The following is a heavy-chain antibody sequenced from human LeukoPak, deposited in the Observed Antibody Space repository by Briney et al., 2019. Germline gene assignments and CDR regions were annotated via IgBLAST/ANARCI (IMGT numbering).Heavy chain of an antibody. V-gene: IGHV1-46*01. D-gene: IGHD3-9*01. Sequence: GASVKVSCKASGYTFTSYYMHWVRQAPGQGLEWMGIINSSGGSTSYAQKFQGRVTMTRDTSTSTVYMELSSLRSEDTAVYYCARGDILTGYESRYYFDYWGQGTLVTVSS. CDR3: ARGDILTGYESRYYFDY. J-gene: IGHJ4*02. CDR2: INSSGGST. CDR1: GYTFTSYY.